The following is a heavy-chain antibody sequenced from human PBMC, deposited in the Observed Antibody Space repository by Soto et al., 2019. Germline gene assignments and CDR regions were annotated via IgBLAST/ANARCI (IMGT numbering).Heavy chain of an antibody. CDR1: GFTFSSYN. D-gene: IGHD2-15*01. CDR2: ISGSGSTI. J-gene: IGHJ4*02. CDR3: ARSKYIHY. Sequence: GGSLRLSCIVSGFTFSSYNMNWVRQAPGKGLEWVTYISGSGSTIYYADSVKGRFTISRDNVKNSLYLQMNSLRDEDTAVYYRARSKYIHYWGPGTMVTVSS. V-gene: IGHV3-48*02.